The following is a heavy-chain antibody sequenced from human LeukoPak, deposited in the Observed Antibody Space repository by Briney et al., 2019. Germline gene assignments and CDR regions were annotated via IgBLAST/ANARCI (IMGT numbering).Heavy chain of an antibody. D-gene: IGHD4-17*01. CDR3: ATLYGRDY. CDR2: ICPSGVNI. CDR1: GFTFSSYG. J-gene: IGHJ4*02. Sequence: PVGSLRLSCAASGFTFSSYGMHWVRQAPGKGLEWVSYICPSGVNIYYADSVRGRFTISRDNAKSSVYLQMNSLTAEDTAIYYCATLYGRDYWGQGTPATVSS. V-gene: IGHV3-48*04.